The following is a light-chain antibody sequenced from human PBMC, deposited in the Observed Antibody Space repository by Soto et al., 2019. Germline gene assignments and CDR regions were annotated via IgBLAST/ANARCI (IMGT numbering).Light chain of an antibody. CDR2: WAS. V-gene: IGKV4-1*01. J-gene: IGKJ4*01. CDR3: QQYYSVPLT. Sequence: DIVMTQSPDSLAVSLGERATINCKSSQSLFSSFNNKNYLACYQQKPGQPPKLLLYWASTRESGVPDRLSGSGSGTDFTLTISSLQAEDVAVYYCQQYYSVPLTFGGGTKVEIK. CDR1: QSLFSSFNNKNY.